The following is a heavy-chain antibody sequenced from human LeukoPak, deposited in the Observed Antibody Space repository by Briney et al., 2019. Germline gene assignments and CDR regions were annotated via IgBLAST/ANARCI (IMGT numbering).Heavy chain of an antibody. CDR2: IYTSGST. D-gene: IGHD5-12*01. CDR3: ARESPNTATISH. J-gene: IGHJ4*02. CDR1: GGSISSYY. Sequence: PSVTLSFTCTVSGGSISSYYWSWIRQPAGKGLAWIGRIYTSGSTNDNPSLKSRVTMSVDTSKNQFSLKLRAVTAADTAVYYCARESPNTATISHWGQGTLVTVSS. V-gene: IGHV4-4*07.